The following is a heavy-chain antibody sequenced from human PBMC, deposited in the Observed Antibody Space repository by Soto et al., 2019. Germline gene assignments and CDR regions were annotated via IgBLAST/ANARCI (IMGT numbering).Heavy chain of an antibody. J-gene: IGHJ3*01. V-gene: IGHV1-69*01. CDR3: ARRSVSHSNAFDF. CDR2: FIPIIGGG. Sequence: QVQLVQSGDEVNKPGSSVKVSCKASGGTFRNLAINLVRQAPGQGLEWMGGFIPIIGGGINAQKFQGRVTITSDESTSTAYMELSSLQSEDTAMYFCARRSVSHSNAFDFWGQGTMVTVSS. CDR1: GGTFRNLA. D-gene: IGHD2-15*01.